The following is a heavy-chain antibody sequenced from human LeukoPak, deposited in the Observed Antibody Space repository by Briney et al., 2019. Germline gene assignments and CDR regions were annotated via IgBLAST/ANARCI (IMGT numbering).Heavy chain of an antibody. Sequence: GGSLRLSCAASGFTFSSYSMNWVRQAPGKELEWVSSISSSSSYIYYADSVKGRFTISRDNAKNSLYLQMNSLRAEDTAVYYCARDLMGSGAIFDYWGQGTLVTVSS. J-gene: IGHJ4*02. V-gene: IGHV3-21*01. CDR2: ISSSSSYI. CDR3: ARDLMGSGAIFDY. D-gene: IGHD1-26*01. CDR1: GFTFSSYS.